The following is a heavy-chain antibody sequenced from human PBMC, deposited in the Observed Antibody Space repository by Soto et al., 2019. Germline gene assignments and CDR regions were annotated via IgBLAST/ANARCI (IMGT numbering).Heavy chain of an antibody. D-gene: IGHD6-13*01. Sequence: PGGSLRLSCAASGFIFSGYAMSWVRQAPGKGLEWVSTLSGSGDNTYYADSLKGRFTISRDTSKNTLYLQMNSLRAEDTAVYYCAEGIAAAGTYWGQGTLVTVSS. CDR3: AEGIAAAGTY. CDR2: LSGSGDNT. CDR1: GFIFSGYA. J-gene: IGHJ4*02. V-gene: IGHV3-23*01.